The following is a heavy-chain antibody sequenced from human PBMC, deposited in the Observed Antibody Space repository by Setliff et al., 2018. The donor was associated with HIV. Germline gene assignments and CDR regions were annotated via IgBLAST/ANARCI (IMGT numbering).Heavy chain of an antibody. Sequence: SETLSLTCTVSGVSTSSSHYYWGWIRQPPGKGLEWIGEMYHSGTTKYNPSLGGRVTISLDRPKNEFSLKVTSMTAADTAVYYCAGESALSGQSDWGQGILVTVS. J-gene: IGHJ4*02. V-gene: IGHV4-39*07. CDR1: GVSTSSSHYY. CDR2: MYHSGTT. D-gene: IGHD6-19*01. CDR3: AGESALSGQSD.